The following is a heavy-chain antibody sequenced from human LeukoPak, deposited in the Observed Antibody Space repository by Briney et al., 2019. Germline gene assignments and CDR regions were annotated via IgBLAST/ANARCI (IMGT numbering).Heavy chain of an antibody. Sequence: GGSLRLSCEASGFTFGNYAMNWVRPAPGTGLEWVSTISGTGSSTYYADSAKGRFTISRDNSKDTLFLQLNSLTAADTAMYFCAKASVAIPQYCNSWGQGTLVTVSS. J-gene: IGHJ5*02. CDR2: ISGTGSST. D-gene: IGHD2-2*02. CDR1: GFTFGNYA. CDR3: AKASVAIPQYCNS. V-gene: IGHV3-23*01.